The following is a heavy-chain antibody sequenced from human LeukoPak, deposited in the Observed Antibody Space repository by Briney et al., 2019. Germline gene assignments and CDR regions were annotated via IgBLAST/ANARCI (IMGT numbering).Heavy chain of an antibody. CDR1: GYTFTSYY. CDR2: INTNTGNP. D-gene: IGHD3-10*01. J-gene: IGHJ3*02. V-gene: IGHV7-4-1*02. CDR3: AREWFGDRNAFDI. Sequence: GASVKVSCKASGYTFTSYYMYWVRQAPGQGLEWMGWINTNTGNPTYAQGFTGRFVFSLDTSVSTAYLQISSLKAEDTAVYYCAREWFGDRNAFDIWGQGTTVTVSS.